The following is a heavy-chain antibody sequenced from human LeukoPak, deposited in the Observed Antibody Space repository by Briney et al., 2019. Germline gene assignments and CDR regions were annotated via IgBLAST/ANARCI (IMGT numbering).Heavy chain of an antibody. CDR2: ISSGATI. Sequence: PGGSVRLSCAASGFTFSNYAMNWVRQAPGKGLEWLSYISSGATIYYADSVKGRFTISRDNAENSLYLQMNSLRAEDTAVYYCARTQTMTAVTTYDYWGQGTLVTVSS. V-gene: IGHV3-69-1*01. CDR3: ARTQTMTAVTTYDY. D-gene: IGHD4-17*01. J-gene: IGHJ4*02. CDR1: GFTFSNYA.